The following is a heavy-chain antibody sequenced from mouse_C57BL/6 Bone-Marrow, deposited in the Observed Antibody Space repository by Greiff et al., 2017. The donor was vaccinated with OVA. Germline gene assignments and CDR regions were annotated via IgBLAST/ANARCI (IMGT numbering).Heavy chain of an antibody. Sequence: VQLKESGAELVRPGASVKLSCTASGFNIKDDYMHWVKQRPEQGLEWIGWIDPENGDTEYASKFQGKATITADTSSNTAYLQLSSLTSEDTAVYYCTSPDYYGKNYWGRGNALTVSA. CDR1: GFNIKDDY. V-gene: IGHV14-4*01. J-gene: IGHJ2*01. CDR3: TSPDYYGKNY. CDR2: IDPENGDT. D-gene: IGHD1-1*01.